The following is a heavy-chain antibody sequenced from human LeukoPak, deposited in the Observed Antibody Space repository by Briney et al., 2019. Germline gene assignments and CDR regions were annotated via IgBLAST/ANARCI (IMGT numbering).Heavy chain of an antibody. CDR1: GYTFTGYY. CDR3: ARDPPGTIAFDL. J-gene: IGHJ3*01. Sequence: GASVKVSCKASGYTFTGYYIHWVRQAPGQGLEWMGWINPNSGDTNYAQKFQGRVTMTRDTSISTAYMEVSRLTSDDTAMFYCARDPPGTIAFDLWGQGTMVTVSS. V-gene: IGHV1-2*02. CDR2: INPNSGDT. D-gene: IGHD1-1*01.